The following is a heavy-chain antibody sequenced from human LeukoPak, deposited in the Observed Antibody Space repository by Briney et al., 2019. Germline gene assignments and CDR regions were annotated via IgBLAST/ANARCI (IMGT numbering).Heavy chain of an antibody. CDR2: IYTSGST. CDR3: AREQYTDTSGRLL. Sequence: SETLSLTCTVSGGSISNYYWSWIRQPAEKGLEWIGRIYTSGSTHYNPSLRSRLTISLDKSKNQFSLRLRSVTAADTAVYFCAREQYTDTSGRLLWAQGTLVTVSS. J-gene: IGHJ4*02. D-gene: IGHD3-22*01. V-gene: IGHV4-4*07. CDR1: GGSISNYY.